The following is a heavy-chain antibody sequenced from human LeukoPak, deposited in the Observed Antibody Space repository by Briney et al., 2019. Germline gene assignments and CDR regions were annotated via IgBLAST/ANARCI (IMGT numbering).Heavy chain of an antibody. D-gene: IGHD3-3*01. Sequence: GASVKVSCKASGYTFTSYYMHWVRQAPGQGLEWMGIINPSVGSTSYAQKFQGRVTMTRYTSTSTIYMELSSLRSEDTAVYYCARGESISIFGGDVDYWGQGTLLTVSS. V-gene: IGHV1-46*01. J-gene: IGHJ4*02. CDR1: GYTFTSYY. CDR2: INPSVGST. CDR3: ARGESISIFGGDVDY.